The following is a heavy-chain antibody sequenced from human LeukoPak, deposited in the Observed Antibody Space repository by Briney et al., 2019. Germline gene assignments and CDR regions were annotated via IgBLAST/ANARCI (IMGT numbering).Heavy chain of an antibody. CDR2: IYYSGST. V-gene: IGHV4-39*07. CDR1: GGSISSSSYY. D-gene: IGHD3-22*01. J-gene: IGHJ6*03. CDR3: ARGDSSGYPYYYYYYMDV. Sequence: SETLSLTCTVSGGSISSSSYYWGWIRQPPGKGLEWIGSIYYSGSTYYNPSLKSRVTISVDTSKNQFSLKLSSVTAADTAVYYCARGDSSGYPYYYYYYMDVWGKGTTVTVSS.